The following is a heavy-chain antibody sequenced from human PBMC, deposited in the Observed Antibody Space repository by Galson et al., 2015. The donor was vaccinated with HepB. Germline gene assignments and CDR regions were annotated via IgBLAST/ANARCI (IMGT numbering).Heavy chain of an antibody. CDR3: VIQGGGDYFFTFDP. V-gene: IGHV1-24*01. D-gene: IGHD4-17*01. CDR1: GYTLSEFS. CDR2: FDSEDGET. Sequence: SVKVSCKVSGYTLSEFSMHWVRQAPARGLEWMGGFDSEDGETIYAQKFQGRVTMTEDTSTDTAYMELSSLRSDDTAVYYCVIQGGGDYFFTFDPWGRGTLVTVPS. J-gene: IGHJ5*02.